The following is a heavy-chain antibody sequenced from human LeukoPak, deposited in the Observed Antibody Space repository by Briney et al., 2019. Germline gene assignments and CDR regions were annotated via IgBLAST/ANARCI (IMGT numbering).Heavy chain of an antibody. Sequence: SETLSLTCTVSIGSISGFYWTWIRQPPGKGLEWLGYMYYTGTTNYNHSLRSRVTISIDKSKNQYSLNVSSVPSADTAVDYGARLAGTGKNYWGQGTLVTVSS. V-gene: IGHV4-59*01. CDR2: MYYTGTT. J-gene: IGHJ4*02. CDR1: IGSISGFY. CDR3: ARLAGTGKNY. D-gene: IGHD3/OR15-3a*01.